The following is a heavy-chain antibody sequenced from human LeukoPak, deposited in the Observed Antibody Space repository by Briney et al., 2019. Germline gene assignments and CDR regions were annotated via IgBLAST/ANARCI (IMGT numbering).Heavy chain of an antibody. Sequence: GSSVKVPCKASGGTFSSYAISWVRQAPGQGLEWMGGIIPIFGTANYAQKFQGRVTITADESTSTAYMELSSLRSEDTAVYYCARDALHSRPFDYWGQGTLVTVSS. CDR1: GGTFSSYA. CDR3: ARDALHSRPFDY. J-gene: IGHJ4*02. V-gene: IGHV1-69*01. CDR2: IIPIFGTA.